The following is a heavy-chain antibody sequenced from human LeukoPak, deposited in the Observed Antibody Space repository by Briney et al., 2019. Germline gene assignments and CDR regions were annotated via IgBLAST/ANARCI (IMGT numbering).Heavy chain of an antibody. Sequence: GGSLRLSCAASGFSVTNAWMSWVRQAPGKGLEWVSAISGSGGRTYYADSVKGRFTISRDNAKNSLYLQMNSLRAEDTAVYYCARTSSGYWGQGTLVTVSS. V-gene: IGHV3-21*01. D-gene: IGHD3-22*01. CDR1: GFSVTNAW. J-gene: IGHJ4*02. CDR2: ISGSGGRT. CDR3: ARTSSGY.